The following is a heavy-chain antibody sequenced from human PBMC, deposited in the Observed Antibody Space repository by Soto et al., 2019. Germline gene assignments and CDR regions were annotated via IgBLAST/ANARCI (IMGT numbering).Heavy chain of an antibody. CDR1: GFTFSNYI. CDR2: ISYDGSNK. V-gene: IGHV3-30-3*01. Sequence: QLQLVESGGGVVQPGRSLRLSCAASGFTFSNYIMHWVRQAPGKGLEWVAFISYDGSNKDYADSVKGRFTISRDNSKNTLYLQLSSLRPEGTAVYYCAGGDTYYAMGVWGQGTTVTVSS. CDR3: AGGDTYYAMGV. D-gene: IGHD5-18*01. J-gene: IGHJ6*02.